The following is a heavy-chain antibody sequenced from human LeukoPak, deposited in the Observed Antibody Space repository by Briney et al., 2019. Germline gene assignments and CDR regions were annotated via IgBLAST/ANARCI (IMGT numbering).Heavy chain of an antibody. CDR2: IYSGGST. V-gene: IGHV3-66*02. J-gene: IGHJ4*02. D-gene: IGHD3-10*01. CDR3: ARGEGSPYFDY. CDR1: GFTVSSNY. Sequence: TGGSLRLSCAASGFTVSSNYMSWVRQAPGKGLEWVSVIYSGGSTYYADSVKGRFTISRDNSKNTLYLQMNSLRVEDTAVYYCARGEGSPYFDYWGQGTLVTVSS.